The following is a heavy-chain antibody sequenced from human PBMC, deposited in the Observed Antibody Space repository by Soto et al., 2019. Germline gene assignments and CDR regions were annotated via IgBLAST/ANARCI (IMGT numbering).Heavy chain of an antibody. J-gene: IGHJ1*01. V-gene: IGHV3-23*01. D-gene: IGHD3-22*01. CDR1: GFTFSSYG. CDR3: AKVSPFSSNTGGYYLFGF. CDR2: VSASGGTT. Sequence: PGGSLRLSCAAFGFTFSSYGMSWVRQAPGKGLEWVSAVSASGGTTSYAGSVKGRFTISRDYSKNTLYLQMNSLRAEDTAVYYCAKVSPFSSNTGGYYLFGFRGRGSLVTVSS.